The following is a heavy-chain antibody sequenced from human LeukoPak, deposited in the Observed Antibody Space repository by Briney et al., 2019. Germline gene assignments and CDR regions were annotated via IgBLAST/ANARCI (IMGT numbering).Heavy chain of an antibody. J-gene: IGHJ4*02. D-gene: IGHD5-18*01. CDR2: IYYNGGT. Sequence: PSETLSLTCTVSGGSISSYYWSWIRQPPGKGLEWIGYIYYNGGTNYNPSLRSRVTISVDTSKNHFSLRLSSVTAADTAMYYCARGGGVDTARAANFDNWGKGPLVTVSS. V-gene: IGHV4-59*01. CDR3: ARGGGVDTARAANFDN. CDR1: GGSISSYY.